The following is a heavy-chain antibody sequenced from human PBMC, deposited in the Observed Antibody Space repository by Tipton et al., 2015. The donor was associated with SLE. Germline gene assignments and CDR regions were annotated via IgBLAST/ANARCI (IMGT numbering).Heavy chain of an antibody. Sequence: LSLTCTVSGGSISSHYWSWIRQPPGKGLEWVAVISYDGSNKYYADSVKGRFTISRDNSKNTLYLQMNSLRAEDTAVYYCAKDGDFWSGFYYMDVWGKGTTVTVSS. CDR2: ISYDGSNK. V-gene: IGHV3-30*18. CDR1: GGSISSHY. D-gene: IGHD3-3*01. CDR3: AKDGDFWSGFYYMDV. J-gene: IGHJ6*03.